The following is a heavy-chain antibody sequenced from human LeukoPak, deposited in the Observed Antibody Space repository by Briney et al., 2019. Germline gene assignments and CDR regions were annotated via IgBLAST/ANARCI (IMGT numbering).Heavy chain of an antibody. Sequence: QPGRSLRLSCAASGFTFSSYAVHWVRQAPGKGLEWVAVISYDGSNKYYADSVKGRFTISRDNSKNTLYLQMNSLRAEDTAVYYCARDPDYYDSSGYYGYFDYWGQGTLVTVSS. CDR2: ISYDGSNK. J-gene: IGHJ4*02. D-gene: IGHD3-22*01. CDR1: GFTFSSYA. CDR3: ARDPDYYDSSGYYGYFDY. V-gene: IGHV3-30-3*01.